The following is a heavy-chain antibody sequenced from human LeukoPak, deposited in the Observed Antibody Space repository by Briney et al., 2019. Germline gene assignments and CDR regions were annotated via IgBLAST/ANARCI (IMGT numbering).Heavy chain of an antibody. D-gene: IGHD6-19*01. Sequence: GGSLRLSCAASGFTFSSYWMHWVRQAPGEGLVWVSRINSDGSSTVYADSVKGRFTIFRDNAKNTLYLQMNSLRGEDTAVYYCASSPAVEGDYWGQGTLVTVSS. CDR2: INSDGSST. V-gene: IGHV3-74*01. CDR3: ASSPAVEGDY. J-gene: IGHJ4*02. CDR1: GFTFSSYW.